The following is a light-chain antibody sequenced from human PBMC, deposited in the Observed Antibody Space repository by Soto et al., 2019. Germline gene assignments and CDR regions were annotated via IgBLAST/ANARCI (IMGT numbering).Light chain of an antibody. CDR3: ASYTTATTWV. CDR1: SSDIGGYNF. Sequence: QSALTQPPSASGSPGQSVTISCTGTSSDIGGYNFVSWYQHHPGKAPKLIIYEVSRRPSGVSNRFSGSKSANTASLTISGLQAEDEANYFCASYTTATTWVFGGGTKLTVL. V-gene: IGLV2-14*01. J-gene: IGLJ3*02. CDR2: EVS.